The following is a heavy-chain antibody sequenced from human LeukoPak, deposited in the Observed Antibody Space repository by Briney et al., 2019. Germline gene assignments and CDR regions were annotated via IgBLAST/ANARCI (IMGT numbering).Heavy chain of an antibody. CDR1: GYTFTDYY. CDR2: MKPFSGDS. J-gene: IGHJ4*02. D-gene: IGHD2-2*01. CDR3: STEDKYCTSTTCGDF. V-gene: IGHV1-2*02. Sequence: ASVKVSCKASGYTFTDYYVHWVRQAPGQGLEWMGYMKPFSGDSHYAQKFQDRVTMTRDTSTSTAYLELSGLTSDDTAVYYCSTEDKYCTSTTCGDFWCQGTLVTVSS.